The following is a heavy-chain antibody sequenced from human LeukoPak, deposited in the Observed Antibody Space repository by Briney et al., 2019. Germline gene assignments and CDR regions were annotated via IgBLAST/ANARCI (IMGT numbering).Heavy chain of an antibody. CDR2: ISSSSSAI. CDR3: ARGGLRYFDWLKFDY. V-gene: IGHV3-48*01. CDR1: GFSFSTSS. D-gene: IGHD3-9*01. Sequence: GGSLRLSCAASGFSFSTSSMNWVRQAPGKGLEWISYISSSSSAIYYGDSVKGRFAISRDNAKNSLYLQMNSLRAEDTAVYYCARGGLRYFDWLKFDYWGQGTLVTVSS. J-gene: IGHJ4*02.